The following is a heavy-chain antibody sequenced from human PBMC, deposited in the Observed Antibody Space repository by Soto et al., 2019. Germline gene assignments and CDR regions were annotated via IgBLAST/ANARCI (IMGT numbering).Heavy chain of an antibody. CDR1: GGTFSSYA. Sequence: SVKVSCKASGGTFSSYAISWVRQAPGQGLEWMGGIIPIFGTANYAQKFQGRVTITADESTSTAYMELSSLRSEDTAVYYCAITIFGVVIPSLQDFDYWGQGTLVTVSS. V-gene: IGHV1-69*13. CDR3: AITIFGVVIPSLQDFDY. CDR2: IIPIFGTA. D-gene: IGHD3-3*01. J-gene: IGHJ4*02.